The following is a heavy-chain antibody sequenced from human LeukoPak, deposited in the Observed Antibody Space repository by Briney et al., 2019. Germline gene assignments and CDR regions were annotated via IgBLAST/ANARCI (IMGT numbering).Heavy chain of an antibody. D-gene: IGHD3-16*01. CDR3: ASVLSYDYVWGSYYFDY. J-gene: IGHJ4*02. CDR1: GASISSGSYY. Sequence: SETLSLTCTVSGASISSGSYYWSWIRQPAGKGLEWIGRIYTSGSTNYNPSLKSRVTISVDTSKNQFSLKLSSVTAADTAVYYCASVLSYDYVWGSYYFDYWGQGTLVTVSS. CDR2: IYTSGST. V-gene: IGHV4-61*02.